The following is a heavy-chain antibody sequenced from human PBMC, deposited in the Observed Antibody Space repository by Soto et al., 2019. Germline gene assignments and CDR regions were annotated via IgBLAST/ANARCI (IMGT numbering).Heavy chain of an antibody. CDR3: ARGPRSLRP. D-gene: IGHD5-12*01. CDR2: TYYRSKRYS. J-gene: IGHJ5*02. V-gene: IGHV6-1*01. CDR1: GDSVSSNSAA. Sequence: SQTLSLTCAISGDSVSSNSAAWNWIRLSPSRGLEWLGRTYYRSKRYSVYAPSVKNRININPDTSKNQFSLHLNSVTPDDTAIYYCARGPRSLRPWGQGTLVTVSS.